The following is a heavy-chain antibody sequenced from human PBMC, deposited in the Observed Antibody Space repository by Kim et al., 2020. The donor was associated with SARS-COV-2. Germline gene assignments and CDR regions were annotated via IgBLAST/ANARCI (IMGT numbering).Heavy chain of an antibody. V-gene: IGHV3-74*01. Sequence: RYADSVKGRFTISRDNPKNTLYLQMNSLREEDTAVYYCVRGSSTVYDFWGQGILVTVSS. J-gene: IGHJ4*02. D-gene: IGHD3-16*01. CDR3: VRGSSTVYDF.